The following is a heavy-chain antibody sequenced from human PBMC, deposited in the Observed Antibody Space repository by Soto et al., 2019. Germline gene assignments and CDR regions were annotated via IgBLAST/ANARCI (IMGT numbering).Heavy chain of an antibody. CDR3: ARDDPSIAVNDY. V-gene: IGHV4-38-2*02. Sequence: SETLSLTCAVSGYSISSGYYWGWIRQPPGKGLEWIGSIYHSGSTYYNPSLKSRVTISVDTSKNQFSLKLSSVTAADTAVYYCARDDPSIAVNDYWGQGTLVTVSS. CDR2: IYHSGST. J-gene: IGHJ4*02. D-gene: IGHD6-19*01. CDR1: GYSISSGYY.